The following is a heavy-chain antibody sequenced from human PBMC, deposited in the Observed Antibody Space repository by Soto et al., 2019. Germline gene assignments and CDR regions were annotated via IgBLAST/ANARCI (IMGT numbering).Heavy chain of an antibody. V-gene: IGHV3-21*01. J-gene: IGHJ6*02. CDR3: ARKKGWDCSSTSCYYSVAGVIGRDGMDV. D-gene: IGHD2-2*01. Sequence: PGGSLRLSCAASGFTFSSYSMSWVRQAPGKGLEWVSSISSSSSYIYYADSVKGRFTISRDNAKNSLYLQMNSLRAEDTAVYYCARKKGWDCSSTSCYYSVAGVIGRDGMDVWGQGTTVTVSS. CDR1: GFTFSSYS. CDR2: ISSSSSYI.